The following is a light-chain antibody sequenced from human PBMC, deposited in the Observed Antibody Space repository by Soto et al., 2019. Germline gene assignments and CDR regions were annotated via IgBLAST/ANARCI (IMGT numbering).Light chain of an antibody. Sequence: DIHMTQAPSTLSASVGDRVTITCRASQSINAWLAWYQQKPGKAPKLLIYDVSTLASGVPSRFSGSASGTEFTLTISNLESDDFASYYCQQYNRYSTFGEGTKVDXK. CDR1: QSINAW. V-gene: IGKV1-5*01. CDR2: DVS. CDR3: QQYNRYST. J-gene: IGKJ1*01.